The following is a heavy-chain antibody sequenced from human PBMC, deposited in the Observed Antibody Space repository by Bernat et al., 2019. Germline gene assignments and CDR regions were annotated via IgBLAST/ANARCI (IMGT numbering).Heavy chain of an antibody. V-gene: IGHV1-2*02. J-gene: IGHJ5*02. CDR3: ARDEIDCSGGSCYSPDNWFDP. Sequence: QAQLVQSGAEVKKPGASVKVSCQASGYTFTSYYLDWVRQAPGQGLEWVGWVNPNSGVTNYAQKFQGRVTMTRDTSISTVYMELSRLRSDDTAVYYCARDEIDCSGGSCYSPDNWFDPWGQGTLVTVSS. CDR2: VNPNSGVT. D-gene: IGHD2-15*01. CDR1: GYTFTSYY.